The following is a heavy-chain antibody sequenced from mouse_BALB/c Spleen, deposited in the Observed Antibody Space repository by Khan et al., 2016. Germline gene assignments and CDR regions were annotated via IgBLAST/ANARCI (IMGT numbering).Heavy chain of an antibody. D-gene: IGHD1-1*02. V-gene: IGHV3-1*02. CDR1: GYSITSLYS. Sequence: EVQLQESGPDLVKPSQSLSLTCTVTGYSITSLYSWHWIRQFPGNNLEWMDYIHSSGSTNYNPSLKSRISITRDTSKNQFFLQLNSVTTEDTATYYCARYGYYAIDYWGQGTSVTVSS. CDR2: IHSSGST. CDR3: ARYGYYAIDY. J-gene: IGHJ4*01.